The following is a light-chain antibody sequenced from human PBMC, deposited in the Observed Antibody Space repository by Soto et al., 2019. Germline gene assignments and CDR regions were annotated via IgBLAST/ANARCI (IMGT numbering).Light chain of an antibody. Sequence: QSALTHPASVSGSPGQTITISCTGTSSYVGGYNYVSWYQQLPGKAPKLLIYHVSDRPSGFSNRFSGSKSGNMASLTISGLQAEDEADYYCSSYTSSSLYVFGPGTKVTVL. V-gene: IGLV2-14*01. CDR3: SSYTSSSLYV. CDR2: HVS. J-gene: IGLJ1*01. CDR1: SSYVGGYNY.